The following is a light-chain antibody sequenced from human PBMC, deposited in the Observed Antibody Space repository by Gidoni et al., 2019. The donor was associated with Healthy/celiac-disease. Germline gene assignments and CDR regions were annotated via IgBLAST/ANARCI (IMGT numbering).Light chain of an antibody. CDR2: SAS. CDR3: QQSYSXXXXT. CDR1: QSSRSY. V-gene: IGKV1-39*01. J-gene: IGKJ4*02. Sequence: DHQLTQSPSSLSASVADRFTITYRASQSSRSYLNWYQQKPGKAPKLLIYSASSLQSGVPSRCCGSGSXTDFTLTISSRQPDEYATYYCQQSYSXXXXTFGGGTKVEIK.